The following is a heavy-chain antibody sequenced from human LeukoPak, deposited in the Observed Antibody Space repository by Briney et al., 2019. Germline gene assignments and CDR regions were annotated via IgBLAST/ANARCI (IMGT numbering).Heavy chain of an antibody. D-gene: IGHD6-19*01. CDR2: IYHSGIT. J-gene: IGHJ3*01. CDR1: GVSFSGYF. CDR3: ARGGIYRSGWYRGAFDV. V-gene: IGHV4-34*01. Sequence: PSETLSLTCGVYGVSFSGYFWNWIRQPPGKGLEWIGEIYHSGITNYNPSLKSRVTISIDTSNNQFSLRLSSVTAADTAVYYCARGGIYRSGWYRGAFDVWGQGTTVTVSS.